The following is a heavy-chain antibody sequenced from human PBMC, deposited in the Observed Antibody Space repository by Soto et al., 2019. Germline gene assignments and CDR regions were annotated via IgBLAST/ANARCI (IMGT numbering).Heavy chain of an antibody. CDR2: INPNSGGT. Sequence: VASVKVSCKASGYTFTGYYMHWVRQAPGQGLEWMGWINPNSGGTNYAQKFQGWVTMTRDTSISTAYMELSRLRSDDTAVYYCATSGYSGHLDAFDIWGQGTMVTVSS. CDR1: GYTFTGYY. CDR3: ATSGYSGHLDAFDI. V-gene: IGHV1-2*04. J-gene: IGHJ3*02. D-gene: IGHD5-12*01.